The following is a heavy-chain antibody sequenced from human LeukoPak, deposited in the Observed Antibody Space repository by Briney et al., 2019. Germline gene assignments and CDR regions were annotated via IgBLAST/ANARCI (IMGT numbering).Heavy chain of an antibody. CDR3: ARDMRDDYYDSSGLGGNAFDI. Sequence: ASVKVSCKASGYSFTNYGISWVRQAPGQGLEWMGWINPNSGGTNYAQKFQGRVTMTRDTSISTAYMELSRLRSDDTAVYYCARDMRDDYYDSSGLGGNAFDIWGQGTMVTVSS. CDR2: INPNSGGT. D-gene: IGHD3-22*01. J-gene: IGHJ3*02. CDR1: GYSFTNYG. V-gene: IGHV1-2*02.